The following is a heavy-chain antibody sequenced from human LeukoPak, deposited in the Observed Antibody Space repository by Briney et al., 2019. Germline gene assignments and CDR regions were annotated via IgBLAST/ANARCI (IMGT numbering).Heavy chain of an antibody. CDR2: ISYDGSNK. D-gene: IGHD3-10*01. Sequence: PGRSLRLSCAASGFTFSSYGMPWVRQAPGKGLEWVAVISYDGSNKYYADSVKGRFTISRDNSKNTLYLQMNSLRAEDTAVYYCAKLGSGYGMDVWGQGTTVTVSS. CDR3: AKLGSGYGMDV. CDR1: GFTFSSYG. V-gene: IGHV3-30*18. J-gene: IGHJ6*02.